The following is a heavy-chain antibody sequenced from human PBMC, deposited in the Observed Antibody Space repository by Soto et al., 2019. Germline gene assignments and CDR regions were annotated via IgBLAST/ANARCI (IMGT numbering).Heavy chain of an antibody. CDR1: GYTFTGHY. CDR2: IGPKNGDT. D-gene: IGHD1-7*01. CDR3: GRGRSGELVVFY. V-gene: IGHV1-2*02. Sequence: QVQLVQSGAEVKESGASVKVSCKACGYTFTGHYIHWVRQAPGQGFEWVGEIGPKNGDTRYAQKFQGRVAMTKDSSITTVYMELSNLSPDDTAVYYCGRGRSGELVVFYWGQGTLVTVHS. J-gene: IGHJ4*02.